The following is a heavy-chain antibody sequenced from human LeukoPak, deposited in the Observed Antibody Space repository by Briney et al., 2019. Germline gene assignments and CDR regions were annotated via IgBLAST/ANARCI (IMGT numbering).Heavy chain of an antibody. CDR2: IYYSGST. CDR3: ARAITTPSPEAFDI. CDR1: DGSSSSYS. D-gene: IGHD3-22*01. Sequence: SETRSLTCPGSDGSSSSYSCSWFRQPPGKGLEWIGFIYYSGSTNYNPSLKSRVTISVDTSKNQFSLKLSSVTAADTAVYYCARAITTPSPEAFDIWGQGTMVTVSS. V-gene: IGHV4-59*01. J-gene: IGHJ3*02.